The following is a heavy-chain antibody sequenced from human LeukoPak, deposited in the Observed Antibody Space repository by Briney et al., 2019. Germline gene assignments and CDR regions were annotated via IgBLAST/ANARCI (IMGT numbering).Heavy chain of an antibody. CDR3: ATDRGVAAKGYYYYYYMDV. CDR1: GYTLTELS. V-gene: IGHV1-24*01. Sequence: ASVKVSCKVSGYTLTELSMHWVRQAPGKGLEWMGGFDPGDGETIYAQKFQGRVTMTEDTSTDTAYMELSSLRSEDTAVYYCATDRGVAAKGYYYYYYMDVWGKGTTVTVSS. D-gene: IGHD2-15*01. J-gene: IGHJ6*03. CDR2: FDPGDGET.